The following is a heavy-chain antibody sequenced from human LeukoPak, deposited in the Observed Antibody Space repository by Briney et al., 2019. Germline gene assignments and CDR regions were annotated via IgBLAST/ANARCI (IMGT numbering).Heavy chain of an antibody. J-gene: IGHJ5*02. D-gene: IGHD3-10*01. Sequence: SETLSLTCTVSGGSISSSGYYWGWIRQPPGKGLEWIGSIFYSGTTYYNPSLKSRVTISVDTSKNQFPLKLSSVTAADTAVYYCARDPMVRGVTYNWFDPWGQGTLVTVPS. CDR2: IFYSGTT. CDR3: ARDPMVRGVTYNWFDP. V-gene: IGHV4-39*06. CDR1: GGSISSSGYY.